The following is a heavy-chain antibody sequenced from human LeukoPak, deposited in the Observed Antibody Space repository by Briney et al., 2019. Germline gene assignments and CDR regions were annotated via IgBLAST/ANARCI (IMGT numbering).Heavy chain of an antibody. CDR2: ISSSSSTI. CDR3: ASRRSGWPNDAFDI. D-gene: IGHD6-19*01. CDR1: KFSFSSYS. V-gene: IGHV3-48*04. J-gene: IGHJ3*02. Sequence: GGSLRLSCAASKFSFSSYSMNWVRQAPGKGLEWVSYISSSSSTIYYADSVKGRFTISRDNAKNSVFLQMNSLRVEDTAVYYCASRRSGWPNDAFDIWGQGTMVTVTS.